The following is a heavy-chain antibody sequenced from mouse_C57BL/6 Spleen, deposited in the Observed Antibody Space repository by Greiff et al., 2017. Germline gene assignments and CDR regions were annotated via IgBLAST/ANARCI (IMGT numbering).Heavy chain of an antibody. CDR1: GYTFTDYY. Sequence: VQLQQSGPELVKPGASVKISCKASGYTFTDYYMNWVKQSHGKSLEWIGDINPNNGGTSYNQKFKGKATLTVDKSSSTAYMELRSLTSEYSAVYSCARWDFDYWGQGTTLTVSS. CDR2: INPNNGGT. J-gene: IGHJ2*01. CDR3: ARWDFDY. V-gene: IGHV1-26*01.